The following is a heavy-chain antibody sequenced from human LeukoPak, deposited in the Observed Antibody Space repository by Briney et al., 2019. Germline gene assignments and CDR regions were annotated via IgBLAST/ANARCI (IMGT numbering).Heavy chain of an antibody. CDR2: ISYDGSNK. CDR3: ARVLGDYYGSGSPYY. Sequence: GGSLRLSCAASGFTFSSYAMHWVRQAPGKGLEWVAVISYDGSNKYYADSVKGRFTISRDNSKNTLYLQMNSLRAEDTAVYYCARVLGDYYGSGSPYYWGQGTLVTVSS. D-gene: IGHD3-10*01. CDR1: GFTFSSYA. J-gene: IGHJ4*02. V-gene: IGHV3-30*04.